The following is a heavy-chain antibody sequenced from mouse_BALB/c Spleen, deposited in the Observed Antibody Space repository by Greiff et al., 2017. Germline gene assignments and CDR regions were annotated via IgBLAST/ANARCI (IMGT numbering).Heavy chain of an antibody. CDR2: ISSGSSTI. V-gene: IGHV5-17*02. D-gene: IGHD2-10*01. CDR1: GFTFSSFG. Sequence: DVKLVESGGGLVQPGGSRKLSCAASGFTFSSFGMHWVRQAPEKGLEWVAYISSGSSTIYYADTVKGRFTISRDNPKNTLFLQMTSLRSEDTAMYYCAREGAYYGNYEAMDYWGQGTSVTVSS. J-gene: IGHJ4*01. CDR3: AREGAYYGNYEAMDY.